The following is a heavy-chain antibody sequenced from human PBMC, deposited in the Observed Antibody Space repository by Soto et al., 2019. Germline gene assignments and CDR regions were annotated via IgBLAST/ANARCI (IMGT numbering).Heavy chain of an antibody. CDR2: IKSKTDGGTT. CDR3: ATLPCRCGGDGMDV. CDR1: GFTFNNAW. D-gene: IGHD2-21*01. J-gene: IGHJ6*02. Sequence: EVQLVESGGGLVRPGGSLRLSCAASGFTFNNAWMNWVRQAPGKGLEWVGRIKSKTDGGTTDYAAPVKGRFTISRDDSKNTLYQQMNRLKTENKAVYYCATLPCRCGGDGMDVWGQGTSVTVAS. V-gene: IGHV3-15*07.